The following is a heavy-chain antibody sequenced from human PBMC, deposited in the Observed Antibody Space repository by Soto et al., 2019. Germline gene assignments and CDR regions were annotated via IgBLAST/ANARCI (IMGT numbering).Heavy chain of an antibody. CDR3: ARDGPWSGYYHLYYFDY. V-gene: IGHV6-1*01. CDR2: TYYRSKWYN. Sequence: PSQTLSLTCAISGDSVSSNSAAWNWIRQSPSRGLEWLGRTYYRSKWYNDYAVSVKSRITTNPDTSKNQFSLQLNSVTPEDTAVYYCARDGPWSGYYHLYYFDYWGQGTLVTISS. J-gene: IGHJ4*02. CDR1: GDSVSSNSAA. D-gene: IGHD3-3*01.